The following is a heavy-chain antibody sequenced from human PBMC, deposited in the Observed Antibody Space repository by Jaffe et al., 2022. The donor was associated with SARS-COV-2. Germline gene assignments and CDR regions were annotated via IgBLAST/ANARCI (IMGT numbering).Heavy chain of an antibody. V-gene: IGHV4-61*02. CDR1: GGSISSGSYY. CDR2: IYTSGST. J-gene: IGHJ4*02. Sequence: QVQLQESGPGLVKPSQTLSLTCTVSGGSISSGSYYWSWIRQPAGKGLEWIGRIYTSGSTNYNPSLKSRVTISVDTSKNQFSLKLSSVTAADTAVYYCARERLFGVVIKDWGQGTLVTVSS. CDR3: ARERLFGVVIKD. D-gene: IGHD3-3*01.